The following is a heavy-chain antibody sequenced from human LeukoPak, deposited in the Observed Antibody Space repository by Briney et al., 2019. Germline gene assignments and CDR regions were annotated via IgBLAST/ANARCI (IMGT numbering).Heavy chain of an antibody. Sequence: SETLSLTCTVSGGSISSYYWSWIRQPPGKGLEWIGYIYCSGSTNYNPSLKSRVTISVDTSKNQFSLKLSSVTAADTAVYYCASADSSGYASFDYWGQGTLVTVSS. CDR1: GGSISSYY. CDR3: ASADSSGYASFDY. CDR2: IYCSGST. V-gene: IGHV4-59*01. J-gene: IGHJ4*02. D-gene: IGHD3-22*01.